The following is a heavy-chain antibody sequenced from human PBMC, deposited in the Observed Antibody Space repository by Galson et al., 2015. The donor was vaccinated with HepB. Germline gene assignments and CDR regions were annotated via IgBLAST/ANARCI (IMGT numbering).Heavy chain of an antibody. J-gene: IGHJ4*02. CDR3: VKDSSGWLYYFDY. CDR1: GFTFSSYA. Sequence: SLRLSCAASGFTFSSYAMHWVRQAPGKGLEYVSAISSNGGSTYYADSVKGRFTISRDNSKNTLYLQMSSLRAEDTAVYYCVKDSSGWLYYFDYWGQGTLVTVSS. V-gene: IGHV3-64D*06. D-gene: IGHD6-19*01. CDR2: ISSNGGST.